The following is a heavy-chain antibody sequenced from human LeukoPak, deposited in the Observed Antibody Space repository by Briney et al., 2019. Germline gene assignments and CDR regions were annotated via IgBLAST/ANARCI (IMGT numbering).Heavy chain of an antibody. CDR3: ARDSEDTGIFDY. D-gene: IGHD7-27*01. V-gene: IGHV1-18*01. CDR1: GYTFTSYG. CDR2: ISAYNGNT. Sequence: ASVKVSCKASGYTFTSYGISWVRQAPGQGLEWMGWISAYNGNTNYAQKLRGRVTMTTDTSTSTAYMELRSLRSDDTAVYYCARDSEDTGIFDYWGQGTLVTVSS. J-gene: IGHJ4*02.